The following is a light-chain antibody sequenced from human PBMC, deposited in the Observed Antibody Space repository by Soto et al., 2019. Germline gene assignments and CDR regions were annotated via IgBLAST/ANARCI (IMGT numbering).Light chain of an antibody. Sequence: QSVLTQPASVSGSPGQSITISCTGTSSDVGGYNYVSWYQQHPGKAPELMIYEVSNRPSGVSNRFSGSKSGNTASLTISGLQAEDEADYYCSSYTSSSTPSWVFGGGTKVTVL. CDR1: SSDVGGYNY. V-gene: IGLV2-14*01. CDR3: SSYTSSSTPSWV. J-gene: IGLJ3*02. CDR2: EVS.